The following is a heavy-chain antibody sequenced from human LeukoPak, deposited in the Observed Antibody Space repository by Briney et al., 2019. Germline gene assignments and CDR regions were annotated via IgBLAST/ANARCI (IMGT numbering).Heavy chain of an antibody. CDR3: AALTSIRGYSGYDSPFDY. CDR2: ISSSSSYI. Sequence: SVGCLRLSCAASGFTFSSYSMNWVRQAPGKGRGWVSSISSSSSYIYYADSVKGRFTISRDNAKNTLYLQMNSLRAEDTAVYYCAALTSIRGYSGYDSPFDYWGQGTLVTVSS. J-gene: IGHJ4*02. CDR1: GFTFSSYS. V-gene: IGHV3-21*01. D-gene: IGHD5-12*01.